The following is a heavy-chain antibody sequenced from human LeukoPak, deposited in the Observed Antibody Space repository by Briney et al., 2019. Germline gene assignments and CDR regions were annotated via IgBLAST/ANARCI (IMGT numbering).Heavy chain of an antibody. CDR3: ARDNSVRDEAWWFNP. J-gene: IGHJ5*02. CDR1: NDSIITNYY. V-gene: IGHV4-38-2*02. Sequence: SETLSLTCTVSNDSIITNYYWAWIRQPPGKGLEWIGSVYHSGSSSYNASLKSRVTFSVDTSKNQFSLKLSSVTAADTAVYYCARDNSVRDEAWWFNPWGQGTLVTVSS. D-gene: IGHD5-24*01. CDR2: VYHSGSS.